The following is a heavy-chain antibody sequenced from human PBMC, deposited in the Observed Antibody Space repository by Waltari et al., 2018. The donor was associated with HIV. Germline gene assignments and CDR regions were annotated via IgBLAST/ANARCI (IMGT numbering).Heavy chain of an antibody. Sequence: QVQLVQSGAEVKKPGASVKVSCKASGYTFTSYYMHWVRQAPGQGLEWMGIINPSGGSTSYAQKCEGRVTMTRDTSASTVYMELSSLRSEDTAVYYCARESGVRGVAVDYWGQGTLVTVSS. CDR2: INPSGGST. CDR3: ARESGVRGVAVDY. D-gene: IGHD3-10*01. V-gene: IGHV1-46*01. CDR1: GYTFTSYY. J-gene: IGHJ4*02.